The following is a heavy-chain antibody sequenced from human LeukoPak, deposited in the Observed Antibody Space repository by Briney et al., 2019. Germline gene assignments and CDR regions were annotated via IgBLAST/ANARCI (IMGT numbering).Heavy chain of an antibody. V-gene: IGHV4-4*07. CDR3: AREASLTYYDFWSGYYSGGGYYDY. D-gene: IGHD3-3*01. CDR2: IYTSGST. CDR1: GGSISSYY. Sequence: SETLSLTCTVSGGSISSYYWSWIRQPAGKGLEWIGRIYTSGSTNYNPSLKSRVTMSVDTSKNQFSLKLSSVTAADTAVYYCAREASLTYYDFWSGYYSGGGYYDYWGQGTLVTVSS. J-gene: IGHJ4*02.